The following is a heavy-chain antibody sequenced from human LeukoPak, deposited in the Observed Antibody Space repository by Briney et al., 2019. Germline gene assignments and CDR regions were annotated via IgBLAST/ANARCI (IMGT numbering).Heavy chain of an antibody. Sequence: GASVKVSCKASGYTFTGYYMHWVRQAPGQGLEWMGWINPNSGDTNYAQKFQGRVTMTRDTSISTAYMELSGLRFDDTAVYYCARDHGDYVQYNWFDPWGQGTLVTVSS. CDR2: INPNSGDT. CDR3: ARDHGDYVQYNWFDP. J-gene: IGHJ5*02. V-gene: IGHV1-2*02. D-gene: IGHD4-17*01. CDR1: GYTFTGYY.